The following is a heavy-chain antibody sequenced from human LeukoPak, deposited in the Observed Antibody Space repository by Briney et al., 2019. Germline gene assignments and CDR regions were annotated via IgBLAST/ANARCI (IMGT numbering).Heavy chain of an antibody. Sequence: GGSLRLPCAASGFTFDDYAMHWVRQAPGKGLNWVSLISGDGGTTYYADSVKGRFTISRDNSKNSLYLQMNSLRNEDTALYYCAKHESSGYEGEGAFDIWGQGTMVTVSS. CDR1: GFTFDDYA. D-gene: IGHD3-22*01. CDR2: ISGDGGTT. V-gene: IGHV3-43*02. J-gene: IGHJ3*02. CDR3: AKHESSGYEGEGAFDI.